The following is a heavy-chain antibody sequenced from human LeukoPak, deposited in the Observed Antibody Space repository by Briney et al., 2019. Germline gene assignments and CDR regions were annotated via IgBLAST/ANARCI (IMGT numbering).Heavy chain of an antibody. D-gene: IGHD1-1*01. J-gene: IGHJ4*02. CDR3: AKVDYWSPENYFDS. CDR2: IKSKTDGGTT. CDR1: GFTFSNAW. Sequence: PGGSLRLSCAASGFTFSNAWMSWVRQAPGKGLEWVGRIKSKTDGGTTDYAAPVKGRFTISRDNSQNTVFLQMNSLRVEDTAVYYCAKVDYWSPENYFDSWGQGTLVTVSS. V-gene: IGHV3-15*01.